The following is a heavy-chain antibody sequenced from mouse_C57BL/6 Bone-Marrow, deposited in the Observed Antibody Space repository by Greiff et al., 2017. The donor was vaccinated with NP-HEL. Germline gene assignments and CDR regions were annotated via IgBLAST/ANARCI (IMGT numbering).Heavy chain of an antibody. CDR3: ARSNYYGSSYIYYFDY. D-gene: IGHD1-1*01. CDR2: VYPYNGGT. V-gene: IGHV1-36*01. J-gene: IGHJ2*01. Sequence: EVQLQESGPVLVKPGPSVKISCKASGFTFTDYYMHWVKQSHGKSLEWIGLVYPYNGGTSYNQKFKGKATLTVDTSSSTAYMELNSLTSEDSAVYYGARSNYYGSSYIYYFDYWGQGTTLTVSS. CDR1: GFTFTDYY.